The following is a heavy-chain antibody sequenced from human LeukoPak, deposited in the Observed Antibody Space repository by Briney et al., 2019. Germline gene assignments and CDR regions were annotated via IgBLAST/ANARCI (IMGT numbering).Heavy chain of an antibody. V-gene: IGHV4-34*01. CDR3: ARCGGDYDPSNWFDP. D-gene: IGHD2-21*02. CDR2: INHSGST. Sequence: SETLSLTCAVYGGSFSGYYWSWIRQPPGKGLEWIGEINHSGSTNYNPSLKSRVTISVDTSKNQFSLKLSSVTAADTAVYYCARCGGDYDPSNWFDPWGQGTLVTVSS. CDR1: GGSFSGYY. J-gene: IGHJ5*02.